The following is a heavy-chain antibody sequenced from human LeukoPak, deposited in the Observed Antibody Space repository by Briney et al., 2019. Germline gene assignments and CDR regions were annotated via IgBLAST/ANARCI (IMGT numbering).Heavy chain of an antibody. CDR3: ARSDGYGLVGI. J-gene: IGHJ3*02. CDR1: GVSISSGSNY. D-gene: IGHD3-10*01. CDR2: IYSSGST. Sequence: SETLSLTCSVSGVSISSGSNYWGWIRQPPGKTQEWIGSIYSSGSTYYNPSLKSRVIILIDTAKNHLSLNLSSVTAADTAVYYCARSDGYGLVGIWGQGTMITVSS. V-gene: IGHV4-39*07.